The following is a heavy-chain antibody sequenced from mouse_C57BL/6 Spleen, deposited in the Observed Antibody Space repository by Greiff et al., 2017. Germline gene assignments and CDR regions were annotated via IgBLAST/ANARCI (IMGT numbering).Heavy chain of an antibody. D-gene: IGHD1-1*01. V-gene: IGHV14-4*01. CDR1: GFNFKDDY. J-gene: IGHJ1*03. CDR2: IDPANGDT. CDR3: STYYGSRSYWYFGV. Sequence: EVQLQQSGAELVRPGASVKLSCTASGFNFKDDYMHWVKQRPEQGLEWIGWIDPANGDTEYASKFQGKATITADTSSNTAYLQLSSLTSEDAAVFYCSTYYGSRSYWYFGVWGTGTTVTGSS.